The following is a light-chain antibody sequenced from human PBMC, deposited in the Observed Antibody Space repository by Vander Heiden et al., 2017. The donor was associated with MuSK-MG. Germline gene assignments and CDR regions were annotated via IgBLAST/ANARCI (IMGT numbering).Light chain of an antibody. CDR1: QNVLYSSNNKNY. Sequence: DIVMTQSPDSLAVSLGGRATIDCKSSQNVLYSSNNKNYLAWFQQKPGQPPKLLIYWASTRESGVPDRCSGSGSGTDFTLTISSLQAEDVAIYYCQQYYTLPITFGQGTRLEIK. J-gene: IGKJ5*01. CDR2: WAS. V-gene: IGKV4-1*01. CDR3: QQYYTLPIT.